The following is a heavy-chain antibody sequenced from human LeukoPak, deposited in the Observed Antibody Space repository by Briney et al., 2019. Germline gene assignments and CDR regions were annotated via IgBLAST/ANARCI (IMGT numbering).Heavy chain of an antibody. Sequence: GGSLRLSCAASGFTFSSYSMNWVRQAPGKGLEWVSSISSSSSYIYYADSVKGRFTISRDNAKNSLYLQMNSLRAEDTAVYYCARAGSGSYPHFDYWGQGTLVTVSS. J-gene: IGHJ4*02. CDR3: ARAGSGSYPHFDY. D-gene: IGHD1-26*01. CDR2: ISSSSSYI. CDR1: GFTFSSYS. V-gene: IGHV3-21*01.